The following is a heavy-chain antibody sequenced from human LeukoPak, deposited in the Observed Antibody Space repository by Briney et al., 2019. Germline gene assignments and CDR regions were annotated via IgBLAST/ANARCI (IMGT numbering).Heavy chain of an antibody. D-gene: IGHD1-26*01. CDR1: GFSFSNTW. Sequence: GGSLRLSCAVSGFSFSNTWMSWVRQPPGKGLEWVGRIKSKTDGGTTDYAAPVKGSFTISRDDSTNTLYLQMNSLKIEDTAVYYCSTTDSGSYWGQGTLVTVSS. CDR2: IKSKTDGGTT. CDR3: STTDSGSY. V-gene: IGHV3-15*01. J-gene: IGHJ4*02.